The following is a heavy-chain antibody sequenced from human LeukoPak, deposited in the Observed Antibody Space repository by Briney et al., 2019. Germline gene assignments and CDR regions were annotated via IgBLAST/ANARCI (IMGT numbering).Heavy chain of an antibody. Sequence: SETLSLTCTVSGGSIRSSHWSWLRQPAGKGLEWLAIIYNTGGTNYNPSLNSQVTISRDTSKNQFSLTLTSVPAADTAVYYCARQALWFFDQWGEGTLVTVSS. J-gene: IGHJ4*02. D-gene: IGHD2-21*01. CDR3: ARQALWFFDQ. CDR2: IYNTGGT. V-gene: IGHV4-4*07. CDR1: GGSIRSSH.